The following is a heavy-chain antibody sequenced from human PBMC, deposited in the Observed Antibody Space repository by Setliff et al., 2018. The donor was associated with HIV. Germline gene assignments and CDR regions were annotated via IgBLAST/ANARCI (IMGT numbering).Heavy chain of an antibody. CDR3: ARRASTAEVFDY. CDR2: LRTGNGDT. CDR1: GYTFTTYS. D-gene: IGHD1-1*01. Sequence: ASVKVSCKVSGYTFTTYSIHWVRQAPGQRPEWMGWLRTGNGDTSYSESLQGRVTFTSDTSANSAYMELRSLGSDDTAVYFCARRASTAEVFDYWGQGTLVTVSS. J-gene: IGHJ4*02. V-gene: IGHV1-3*04.